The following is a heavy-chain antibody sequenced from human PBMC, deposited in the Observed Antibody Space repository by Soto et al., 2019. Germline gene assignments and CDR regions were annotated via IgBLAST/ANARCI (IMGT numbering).Heavy chain of an antibody. CDR2: IIPIFGTA. Sequence: ASVKVSCKASGGTFSSYAISWVRQAPGQGLEWMGGIIPIFGTANYAQKFQGRVTITADKSTSTAYMELSSLRSEDTAVYYCAREEELRSYSWFDPWGQGTLVTVSS. D-gene: IGHD1-7*01. J-gene: IGHJ5*02. CDR3: AREEELRSYSWFDP. V-gene: IGHV1-69*06. CDR1: GGTFSSYA.